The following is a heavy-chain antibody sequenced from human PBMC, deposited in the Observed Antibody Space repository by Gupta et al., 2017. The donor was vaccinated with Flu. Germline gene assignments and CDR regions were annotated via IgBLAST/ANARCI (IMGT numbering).Heavy chain of an antibody. V-gene: IGHV4-39*01. CDR1: GGSMTNGGHY. CDR2: VFHSGTS. J-gene: IGHJ3*01. CDR3: ATLGSSWSNAFDV. Sequence: QWQLQESGPGVVEPSETLSLTCIVSGGSMTNGGHYWGWIRQSPGKGLECLGYVFHSGTSYSPPSLRSRVTLSVDTSKNQFSLRLSSVTAADTGVYYCATLGSSWSNAFDVWGPGTGVIVSA. D-gene: IGHD6-13*01.